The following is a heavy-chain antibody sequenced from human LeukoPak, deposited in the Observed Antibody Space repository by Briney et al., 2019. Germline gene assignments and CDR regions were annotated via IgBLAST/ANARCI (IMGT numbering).Heavy chain of an antibody. J-gene: IGHJ5*02. V-gene: IGHV3-23*01. Sequence: PGGSLRLSCAACGFTFSSYAMSLVRQAPGKGLEWVSASSGSGGSTYYADSVKGRFTISRDNSKNTLYLQMNSLRAEDTAVYYCAKGDSSGWRWFDPWGQGTLVTVSS. CDR2: SSGSGGST. D-gene: IGHD6-19*01. CDR1: GFTFSSYA. CDR3: AKGDSSGWRWFDP.